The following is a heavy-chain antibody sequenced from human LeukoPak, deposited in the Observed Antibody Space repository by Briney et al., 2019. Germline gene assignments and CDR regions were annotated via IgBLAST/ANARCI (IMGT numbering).Heavy chain of an antibody. D-gene: IGHD5-24*01. V-gene: IGHV5-51*01. CDR2: IYPADSDT. CDR3: ARRKGDGYNSAFDY. Sequence: GESLKISCKGSGYSFPNYWIVWGRQMPGQGLEWMGIIYPADSDTRYSPAFQGKVNISADESINTAYLQWTSLKASDTAMYYCARRKGDGYNSAFDYWGQGTLVTVAS. CDR1: GYSFPNYW. J-gene: IGHJ4*02.